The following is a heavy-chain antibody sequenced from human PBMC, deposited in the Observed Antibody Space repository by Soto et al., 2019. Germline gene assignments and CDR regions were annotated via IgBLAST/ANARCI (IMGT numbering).Heavy chain of an antibody. V-gene: IGHV3-30-3*01. CDR2: ISYDGSNK. CDR1: GFTFSSYA. CDR3: ARPACGGACYYFDC. Sequence: QVQLVESGGGVVQPGRSLRLTCAASGFTFSSYAMHWVRQAPGKGLEWVAFISYDGSNKNYADSVKGRLTLFRDSSKNTLYLQMNNVRTEDTAVYYCARPACGGACYYFDCWGQGTLVTVSS. J-gene: IGHJ4*02. D-gene: IGHD2-21*02.